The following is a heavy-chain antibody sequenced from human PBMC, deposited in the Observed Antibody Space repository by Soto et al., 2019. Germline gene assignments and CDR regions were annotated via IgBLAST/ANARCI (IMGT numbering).Heavy chain of an antibody. CDR3: AKGPDGSGYYHNWFDS. J-gene: IGHJ5*01. CDR1: GFSFSDYA. V-gene: IGHV3-23*01. D-gene: IGHD3-22*01. CDR2: ISRTGDSA. Sequence: EVHLLESGGALVQPGGSLTLSCAASGFSFSDYAMSWVRQAPGKGLESVSSISRTGDSAYYADSVKGRFAISRDRSKNRLSLQMNSLRVEDTAVYYCAKGPDGSGYYHNWFDSWGQGTLITVSS.